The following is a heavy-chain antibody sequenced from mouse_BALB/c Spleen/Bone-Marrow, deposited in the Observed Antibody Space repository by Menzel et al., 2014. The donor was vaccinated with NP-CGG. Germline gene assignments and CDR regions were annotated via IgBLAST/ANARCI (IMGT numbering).Heavy chain of an antibody. CDR3: ARSQGNYFDY. CDR2: IYPGDGST. Sequence: QVQLKESGPELVKPGASVKMSCKASGYTFTSYYIHWVKQRPGQRLEWIGWIYPGDGSTKYNEKFKGKTTLTADKSSSTAYMLLSSLTSEDSAIYFCARSQGNYFDYWGQGTTLTVSS. CDR1: GYTFTSYY. J-gene: IGHJ2*01. V-gene: IGHV1S56*01.